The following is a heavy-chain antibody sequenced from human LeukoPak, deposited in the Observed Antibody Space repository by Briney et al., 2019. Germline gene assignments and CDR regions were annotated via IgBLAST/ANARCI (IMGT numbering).Heavy chain of an antibody. CDR1: GCTFSSYA. CDR2: IIPIFGTA. V-gene: IGHV1-69*05. CDR3: ASSPDCSSTSCYAFYDY. D-gene: IGHD2-2*01. J-gene: IGHJ4*02. Sequence: SSEKVSCKASGCTFSSYAISWVRQAPGQGLEWMGRIIPIFGTANYAQKFRGRVTITTDESTSTAYMELSSLRSEDTAVYYCASSPDCSSTSCYAFYDYCGQGTLVTVSS.